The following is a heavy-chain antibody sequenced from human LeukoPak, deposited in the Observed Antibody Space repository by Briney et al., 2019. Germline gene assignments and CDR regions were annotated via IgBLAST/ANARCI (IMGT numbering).Heavy chain of an antibody. CDR3: ARGSVSTRPFDY. CDR1: GYTFTSYG. D-gene: IGHD4-11*01. V-gene: IGHV1-18*01. J-gene: IGHJ4*02. CDR2: ISPYNGNT. Sequence: GASVKVSCKASGYTFTSYGISWVRQAPGQGLEWMGWISPYNGNTNYAQNLQGRVTMTTDTSTSTAYMELRSLRSNGTAVYYCARGSVSTRPFDYWGQGTLVTVSS.